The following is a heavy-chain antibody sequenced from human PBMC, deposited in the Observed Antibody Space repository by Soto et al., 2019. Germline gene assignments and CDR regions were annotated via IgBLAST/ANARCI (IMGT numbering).Heavy chain of an antibody. CDR3: AKDSDYYDSNLYFDY. D-gene: IGHD3-22*01. J-gene: IGHJ4*02. CDR2: LSSSGSST. Sequence: GGSLRLSCAASGFMFNTYAMSWVRQAPGKGLEWVSSLSSSGSSTYYGDSVKGRFTISRDNSKNTLYLQMNSLRAEDTAVYYCAKDSDYYDSNLYFDYWGQGTLVTVSS. V-gene: IGHV3-23*01. CDR1: GFMFNTYA.